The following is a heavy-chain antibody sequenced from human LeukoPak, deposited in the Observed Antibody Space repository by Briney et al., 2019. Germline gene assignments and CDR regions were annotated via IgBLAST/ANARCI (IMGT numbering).Heavy chain of an antibody. CDR3: AKERITMIVVVITTAFDY. Sequence: PGGSLRLSCAASGFTFSSYAMSRVRQAPGKGLEWVSAISGSGGSTYYADSVKGRFTISRDNSKNTLYLQMNSLRAEDTAVYYCAKERITMIVVVITTAFDYWGQGTLVTVSS. J-gene: IGHJ4*02. CDR2: ISGSGGST. D-gene: IGHD3-22*01. V-gene: IGHV3-23*01. CDR1: GFTFSSYA.